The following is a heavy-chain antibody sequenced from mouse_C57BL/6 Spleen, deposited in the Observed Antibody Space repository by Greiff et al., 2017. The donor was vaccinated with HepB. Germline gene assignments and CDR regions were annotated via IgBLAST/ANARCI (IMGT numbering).Heavy chain of an antibody. D-gene: IGHD4-1*02. J-gene: IGHJ2*01. CDR2: MYPGDGDT. CDR1: GYAFSSYW. CDR3: ARRGTPTGIFDY. V-gene: IGHV1-80*01. Sequence: VQLQQSGAELVKPGASVKISCKASGYAFSSYWMNWVKQRPGKGLEWIGQMYPGDGDTNYNGKFKGKATLTADKSSSTAYMQLSSLTSEDSAVYFCARRGTPTGIFDYWGQGTTLTVSS.